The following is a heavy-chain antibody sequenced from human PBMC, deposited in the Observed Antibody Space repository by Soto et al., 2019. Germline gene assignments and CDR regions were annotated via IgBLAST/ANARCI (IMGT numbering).Heavy chain of an antibody. CDR2: IYYSGTT. V-gene: IGHV4-59*07. Sequence: SDTLSLTCTVSGGFISXYYWSWVRQSPGKGLEWMVYIYYSGTTNYNPCLKSRVTILLDMSKNQFSLRLRSVTAADTAVYYCARLKAVGTTSAGRNYRYGMDVGGQGTTVTVYS. J-gene: IGHJ6*02. CDR1: GGFISXYY. D-gene: IGHD1-1*01. CDR3: ARLKAVGTTSAGRNYRYGMDV.